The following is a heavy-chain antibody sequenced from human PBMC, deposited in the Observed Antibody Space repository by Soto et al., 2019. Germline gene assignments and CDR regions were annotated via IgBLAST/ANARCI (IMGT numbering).Heavy chain of an antibody. V-gene: IGHV4-4*02. Sequence: PSETLSLTCAVSGGSISSSNWWSWVRQPPGKGLEWIGEIYHSGSTNYNPSLKSRVTMSVDTSKNQFSLRLISVTAADTALYYCARSLGSAAGWSFDVWGQGILVTVSS. D-gene: IGHD3-16*01. CDR2: IYHSGST. CDR3: ARSLGSAAGWSFDV. J-gene: IGHJ4*02. CDR1: GGSISSSNW.